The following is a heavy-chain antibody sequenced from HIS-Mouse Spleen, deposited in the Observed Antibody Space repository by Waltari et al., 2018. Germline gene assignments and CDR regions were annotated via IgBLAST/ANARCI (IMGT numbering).Heavy chain of an antibody. Sequence: KGRFTISRENAKNYLYLQMNSLRAGDTAVYYCARARRITIFGVVISHAFDIWGQGTMVTVSS. J-gene: IGHJ3*02. V-gene: IGHV3-13*01. D-gene: IGHD3-3*01. CDR3: ARARRITIFGVVISHAFDI.